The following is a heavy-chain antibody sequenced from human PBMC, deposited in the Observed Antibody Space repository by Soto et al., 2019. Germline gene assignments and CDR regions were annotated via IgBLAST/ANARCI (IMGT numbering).Heavy chain of an antibody. CDR1: GFTFSRYN. CDR3: ADYYDSTGCPGY. CDR2: ISSTSSYI. V-gene: IGHV3-21*01. D-gene: IGHD3-22*01. Sequence: SLRLSCAASGFTFSRYNMNWVRQAPGKGLEWVSSISSTSSYIFYADSVKGRFTISRDNAKNSLYLQMNSLRAEDTAVYYCADYYDSTGCPGYWGQGTLVTVSS. J-gene: IGHJ4*02.